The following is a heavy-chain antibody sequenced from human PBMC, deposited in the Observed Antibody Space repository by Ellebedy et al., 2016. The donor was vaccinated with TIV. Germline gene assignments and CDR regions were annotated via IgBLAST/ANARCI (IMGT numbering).Heavy chain of an antibody. V-gene: IGHV3-30-3*01. CDR3: ARSSPIGRRNSYFDY. Sequence: GESLKISXAASGFTFSSYAMHWVRQAPGKGLEWVAVISYDGSNKYYADSVKGRFTISRDNSKNTLYLQMNSLRAEDTAVYYCARSSPIGRRNSYFDYWGQGTLVTVSS. J-gene: IGHJ4*02. CDR1: GFTFSSYA. CDR2: ISYDGSNK. D-gene: IGHD3-10*01.